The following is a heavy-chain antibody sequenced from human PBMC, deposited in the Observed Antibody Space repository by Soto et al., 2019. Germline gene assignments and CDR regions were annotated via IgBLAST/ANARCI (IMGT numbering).Heavy chain of an antibody. J-gene: IGHJ4*02. D-gene: IGHD1-26*01. CDR2: ISAYNGDT. V-gene: IGHV1-18*04. CDR3: ASHPVSGSLHFDS. Sequence: ASVKVSCKASGYTFNTYCVSWVRQAPGQGLEWMGRISAYNGDTNYAQKLQGRLTMTTDTSTRTAYMELRSLRSDDTAVYYCASHPVSGSLHFDSWGQGTLVTVSS. CDR1: GYTFNTYC.